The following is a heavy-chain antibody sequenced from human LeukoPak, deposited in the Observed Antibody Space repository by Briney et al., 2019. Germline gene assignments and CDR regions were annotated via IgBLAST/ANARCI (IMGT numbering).Heavy chain of an antibody. Sequence: SETLSLTCTVSGGSLSGHFWSWFRRPPGKGLENIGYIHSSGSTNYNPSYKSRVTASLEMSKNQLSLSLSSVTAADTAVYCCARDPGDTDWYNFDFWGQGILVTVSS. CDR1: GGSLSGHF. CDR2: IHSSGST. V-gene: IGHV4-59*11. D-gene: IGHD3-9*01. J-gene: IGHJ4*02. CDR3: ARDPGDTDWYNFDF.